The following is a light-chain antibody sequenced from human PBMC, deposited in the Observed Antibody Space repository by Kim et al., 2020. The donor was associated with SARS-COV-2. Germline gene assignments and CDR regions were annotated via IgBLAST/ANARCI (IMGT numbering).Light chain of an antibody. CDR3: QQYNSYSPT. CDR1: QGINNW. V-gene: IGKV1-5*01. CDR2: DAS. Sequence: ASVGDRVTIACRASQGINNWLAWYQQKPGKAPKLLIYDASTLQTGVPSRFSGSGSGAEFALTINNLQPDDFATYYCQQYNSYSPTFGQGTKVDIK. J-gene: IGKJ1*01.